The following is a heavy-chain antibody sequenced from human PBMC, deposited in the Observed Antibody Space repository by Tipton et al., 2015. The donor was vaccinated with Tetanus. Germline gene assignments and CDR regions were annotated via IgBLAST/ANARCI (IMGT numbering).Heavy chain of an antibody. CDR3: AKGCDRFGDPPYYYYHCGMEV. Sequence: SLRLSCAASGFTFDDYTMHWVRQAPGKGLEWVSLISWDGGSTYYADSVKGRFTISRDNSKNSLYLQMNSLRTEDTALYYCAKGCDRFGDPPYYYYHCGMEVLGQGTTVTVSS. V-gene: IGHV3-43*01. D-gene: IGHD3-10*01. CDR2: ISWDGGST. J-gene: IGHJ6*02. CDR1: GFTFDDYT.